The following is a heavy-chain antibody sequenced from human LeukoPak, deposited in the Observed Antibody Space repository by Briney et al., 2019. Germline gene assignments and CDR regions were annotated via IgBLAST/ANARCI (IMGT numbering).Heavy chain of an antibody. J-gene: IGHJ4*02. D-gene: IGHD6-13*01. Sequence: GGSLRLTCAASGFTVSSNYMSWVRQAPGKGLEWVSAIYSGGSTYYADSVKGRFTISRDNSKNTLYLQMNSLRAEDTAVYYCARDLAAAGDYWGQGTLVTVSS. CDR2: IYSGGST. CDR1: GFTVSSNY. CDR3: ARDLAAAGDY. V-gene: IGHV3-53*01.